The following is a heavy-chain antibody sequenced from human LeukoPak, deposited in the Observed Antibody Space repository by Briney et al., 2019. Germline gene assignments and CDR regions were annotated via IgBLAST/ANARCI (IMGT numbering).Heavy chain of an antibody. D-gene: IGHD6-13*01. J-gene: IGHJ6*02. CDR2: IYHSGST. V-gene: IGHV4-59*08. CDR1: GGSISSYY. Sequence: PSETLSLTCTVSGGSISSYYWSWIRQPPGKGLEWIGSIYHSGSTYYNPSLKSRVTISVDTSKNQFSLKLSAVTAADTAVYYRARRGGIAAAGSPWGMDVWGQGTTVTVSS. CDR3: ARRGGIAAAGSPWGMDV.